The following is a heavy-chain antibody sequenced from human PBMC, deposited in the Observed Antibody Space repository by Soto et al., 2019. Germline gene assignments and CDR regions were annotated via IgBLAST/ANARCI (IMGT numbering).Heavy chain of an antibody. Sequence: PGGSLRLSCAASGFTFSSYVMHWVRQAPGKGLEWVAVISYDGSYKYYADSVKGRFTISRDNSKHTLYLQMSSLRVEDTAVYYCAKDRVRGNSSPRGMDVWGQGTTVTVSS. CDR1: GFTFSSYV. CDR3: AKDRVRGNSSPRGMDV. CDR2: ISYDGSYK. V-gene: IGHV3-30*18. D-gene: IGHD3-10*01. J-gene: IGHJ6*02.